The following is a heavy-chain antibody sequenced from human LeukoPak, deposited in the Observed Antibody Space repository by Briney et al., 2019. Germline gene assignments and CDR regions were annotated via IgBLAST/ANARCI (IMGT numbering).Heavy chain of an antibody. CDR3: ARVKDPGGYYYYYYMDI. CDR1: GYTFTGYY. Sequence: ASVKVSCKASGYTFTGYYMHWVRQAPGQGLEWLGWINTKSGATNYAQNFQGRVTMTRDTSMSTTYMELKRLRSDDTAVYYCARVKDPGGYYYYYYMDIWGKGNTVTVSS. CDR2: INTKSGAT. J-gene: IGHJ6*03. D-gene: IGHD3-16*01. V-gene: IGHV1-2*02.